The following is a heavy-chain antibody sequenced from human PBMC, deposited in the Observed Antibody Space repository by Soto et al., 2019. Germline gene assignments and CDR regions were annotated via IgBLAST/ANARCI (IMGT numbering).Heavy chain of an antibody. CDR3: AKVSGSYYNPSYFDY. J-gene: IGHJ4*02. CDR1: GFTFSSYA. D-gene: IGHD3-10*01. Sequence: LRLSCAASGFTFSSYAMSWVRQAPGKGLEWVSAISGSGGSTYYADSVKGRFTISRDNSKNALYLQMNSLGAEDTAVYYCAKVSGSYYNPSYFDYWGQGTQVTVSS. CDR2: ISGSGGST. V-gene: IGHV3-23*01.